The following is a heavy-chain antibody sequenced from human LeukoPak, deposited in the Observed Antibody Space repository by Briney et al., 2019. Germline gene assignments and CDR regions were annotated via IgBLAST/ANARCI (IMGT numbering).Heavy chain of an antibody. CDR3: TRDSGYNAFDI. CDR1: GFTFSSSW. CDR2: IKEGGTAK. V-gene: IGHV3-7*01. J-gene: IGHJ3*02. Sequence: PGGSLRLSCAASGFTFSSSWMAWVRQAPGKGLEWVGNIKEGGTAKNYVVSVRGRFTISRDNAKNSLYLQMNSLRGEDTAVYYCTRDSGYNAFDIWGQGTMVTVSS. D-gene: IGHD5-12*01.